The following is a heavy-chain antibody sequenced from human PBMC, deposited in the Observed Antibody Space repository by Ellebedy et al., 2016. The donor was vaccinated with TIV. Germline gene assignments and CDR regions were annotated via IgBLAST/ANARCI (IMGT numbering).Heavy chain of an antibody. CDR2: INPNSGGT. V-gene: IGHV1-2*02. CDR1: GYTFPGYY. CDR3: ARSQNYYDSSGYHWFDP. D-gene: IGHD3-22*01. Sequence: AASVKVSCKASGYTFPGYYMHWVRQAPGQGLEWMGWINPNSGGTNYAQKFQGRVTMTRDMSISTAYMELSSLRSEDTAVYYCARSQNYYDSSGYHWFDPWGQGTLVTVSS. J-gene: IGHJ5*02.